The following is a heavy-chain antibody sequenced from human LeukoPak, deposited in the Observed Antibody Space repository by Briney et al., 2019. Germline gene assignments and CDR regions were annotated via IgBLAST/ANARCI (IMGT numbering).Heavy chain of an antibody. CDR1: GGSITSSY. CDR3: AISKQGYSYGYFDY. D-gene: IGHD5-18*01. J-gene: IGHJ4*02. CDR2: IYYSGST. V-gene: IGHV4-59*01. Sequence: SETLSLTCTVSGGSITSSYWSWIRQPPGKGLEWIGYIYYSGSTNYNPSLKSRVTISVDTSKNQFSLKLSSVTAADTAVYYCAISKQGYSYGYFDYWGQGTLVTVSS.